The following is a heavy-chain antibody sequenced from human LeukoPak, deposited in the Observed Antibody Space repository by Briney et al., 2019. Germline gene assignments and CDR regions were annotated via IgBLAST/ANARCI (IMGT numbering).Heavy chain of an antibody. CDR1: GFSFSSYS. V-gene: IGHV3-21*01. CDR3: ARNADYGDSNPFDY. J-gene: IGHJ4*02. CDR2: ISSGSSSV. D-gene: IGHD4-17*01. Sequence: GGSLRLSCTTSGFSFSSYSMNWVRQTPGKGLEWVSSISSGSSSVFYADSVKGRFTISRDNAKNTLYLQMNSLRAEDTAVYYCARNADYGDSNPFDYWGQGTLVTVSS.